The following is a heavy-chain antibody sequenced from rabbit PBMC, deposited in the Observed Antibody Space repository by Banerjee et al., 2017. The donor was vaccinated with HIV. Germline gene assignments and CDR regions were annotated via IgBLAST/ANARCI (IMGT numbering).Heavy chain of an antibody. CDR2: IYTGSGIT. CDR3: VSYDDYGDRNL. V-gene: IGHV1S45*01. D-gene: IGHD2-1*01. CDR1: GFTISSSYW. J-gene: IGHJ4*01. Sequence: QEQLEESGGDLVKPEGSLTLTCTASGFTISSSYWICWVRQAPGKGLEWIGCIYTGSGITYYASWVISRFTISKTSSTTVTLQMTSLTAADTATYFCVSYDDYGDRNLWGPGTLVTV.